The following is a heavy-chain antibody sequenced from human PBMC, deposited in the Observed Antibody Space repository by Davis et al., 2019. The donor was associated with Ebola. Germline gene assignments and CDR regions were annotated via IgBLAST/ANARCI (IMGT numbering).Heavy chain of an antibody. J-gene: IGHJ2*01. CDR3: AREASIAAAGTGWYFDL. CDR2: IKQDGSEK. Sequence: GESLKISCAASGFPFSSHWMSWVRQAPGKGLEWVANIKQDGSEKYSVDSVKGRFTISRDNAKNSLYLQMNSLRAEDTAVYYCAREASIAAAGTGWYFDLWGRGTLVTVSS. V-gene: IGHV3-7*01. CDR1: GFPFSSHW. D-gene: IGHD6-13*01.